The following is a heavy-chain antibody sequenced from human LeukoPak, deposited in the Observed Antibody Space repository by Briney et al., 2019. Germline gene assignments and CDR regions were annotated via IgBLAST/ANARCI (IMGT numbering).Heavy chain of an antibody. CDR3: ARSPAAGYYYGVDV. D-gene: IGHD6-13*01. V-gene: IGHV3-53*05. CDR1: GFTVSSSY. CDR2: IYSGGGT. Sequence: GGSLRLSCTASGFTVSSSYMTWVRQAPGKGLEWVSLIYSGGGTFYADSVKGRFTISRDNSKNTLYLQMNSLRAEDTAVYYCARSPAAGYYYGVDVWGQGTTVTVSS. J-gene: IGHJ6*02.